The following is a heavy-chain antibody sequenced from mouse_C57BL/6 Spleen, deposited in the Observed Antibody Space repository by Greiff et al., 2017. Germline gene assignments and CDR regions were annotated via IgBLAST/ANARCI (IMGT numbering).Heavy chain of an antibody. CDR3: ARYGYDWYFDV. V-gene: IGHV1-61*01. D-gene: IGHD2-2*01. CDR2: IYPSDSET. Sequence: QVQLQQPGAELVRPGSSVKLSCKASGYTFTSYRMDWVKQRPGQGLEWIGNIYPSDSETHYNQKFKDKATLTVDKSSSTAYMQLSSLTSEDSAVYYCARYGYDWYFDVWGTGTTVTVSS. CDR1: GYTFTSYR. J-gene: IGHJ1*03.